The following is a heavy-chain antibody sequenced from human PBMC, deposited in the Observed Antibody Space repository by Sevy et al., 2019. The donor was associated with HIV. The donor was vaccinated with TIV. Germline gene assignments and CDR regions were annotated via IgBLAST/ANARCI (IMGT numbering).Heavy chain of an antibody. CDR2: ISGSGGST. Sequence: GGSLRLSCAASGFTFSSYAMSWVRQAPGKGLEWVSAISGSGGSTYYADSVKGRFTISRDNSKNTLYLQMISLRAEDTAVYYCAKRNGAIAAAGLDYFDYWGQGTLVTISS. CDR3: AKRNGAIAAAGLDYFDY. CDR1: GFTFSSYA. V-gene: IGHV3-23*01. J-gene: IGHJ4*02. D-gene: IGHD6-13*01.